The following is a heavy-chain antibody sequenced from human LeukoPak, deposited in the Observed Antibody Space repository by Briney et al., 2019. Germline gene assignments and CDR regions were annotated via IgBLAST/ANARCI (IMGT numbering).Heavy chain of an antibody. CDR1: GFTFSSYW. CDR2: IKQDGSEK. D-gene: IGHD3-3*01. CDR3: ARPVYDFWSGYYFLDY. Sequence: GGSLRLSCAASGFTFSSYWMSWVRQAPGKGLEWVANIKQDGSEKYYVDSVKGRFTISRDNAKNSLYLQMNSLRAEDTAVYYCARPVYDFWSGYYFLDYWGREPWSPSPQ. J-gene: IGHJ4*02. V-gene: IGHV3-7*01.